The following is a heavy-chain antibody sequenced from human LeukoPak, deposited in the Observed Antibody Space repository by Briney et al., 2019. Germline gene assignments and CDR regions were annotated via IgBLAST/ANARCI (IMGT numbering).Heavy chain of an antibody. Sequence: GGSLRLSCAVSGLILINYDIQCIRQVPGKGLTWLSLIRYDGIDKYYADSVKGRFTASRDKAKNTVYLQMNSLTTEDTALYYCAVSRKYGLFDVWGHGTMVTVSS. CDR1: GLILINYD. D-gene: IGHD4-17*01. CDR2: IRYDGIDK. J-gene: IGHJ3*01. CDR3: AVSRKYGLFDV. V-gene: IGHV3-30*02.